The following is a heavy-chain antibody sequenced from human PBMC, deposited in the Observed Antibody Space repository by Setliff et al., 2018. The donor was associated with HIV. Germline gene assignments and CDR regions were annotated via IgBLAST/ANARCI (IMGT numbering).Heavy chain of an antibody. J-gene: IGHJ5*02. Sequence: PSETLSLTCTVSGGSISSSSYYWGWIRQPPGKGLEWIGSISYSGSTYYKSSLKSRVTISVDASKNHFSLKLSSVTAADTAVYYCARCPVLLWFGKISGVDRFDPWGQGTLVTVSS. D-gene: IGHD3-10*01. CDR1: GGSISSSSYY. CDR3: ARCPVLLWFGKISGVDRFDP. V-gene: IGHV4-39*07. CDR2: ISYSGST.